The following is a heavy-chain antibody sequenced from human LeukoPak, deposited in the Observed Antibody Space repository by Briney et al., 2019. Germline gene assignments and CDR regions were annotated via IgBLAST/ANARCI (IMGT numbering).Heavy chain of an antibody. J-gene: IGHJ4*02. V-gene: IGHV1-69*13. Sequence: SVKVSCKASGGTFSSYAISWVRQAPGQGLEWMGGIIPIFGTANYAQKFQGRVTITADESTSTAYMELSSLRSEDTAVYYCTRGYCSSTSCYGGYYFDYWGQGTLVTVSS. D-gene: IGHD2-2*01. CDR3: TRGYCSSTSCYGGYYFDY. CDR1: GGTFSSYA. CDR2: IIPIFGTA.